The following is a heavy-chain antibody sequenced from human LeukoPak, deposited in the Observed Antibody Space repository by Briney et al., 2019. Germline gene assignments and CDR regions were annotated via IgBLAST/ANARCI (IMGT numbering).Heavy chain of an antibody. V-gene: IGHV4-59*01. J-gene: IGHJ3*02. D-gene: IGHD3-10*01. Sequence: KPSETLSLTCTVSGGSISSYYWSWLRQPPGKGLEWIGYIYYSGSTNYNPSLKSRVTISVDTSKNQFSLKLSSVTAADTAVYYCARRRITMVRGVISYAFDIWGQGTMVTVSS. CDR1: GGSISSYY. CDR2: IYYSGST. CDR3: ARRRITMVRGVISYAFDI.